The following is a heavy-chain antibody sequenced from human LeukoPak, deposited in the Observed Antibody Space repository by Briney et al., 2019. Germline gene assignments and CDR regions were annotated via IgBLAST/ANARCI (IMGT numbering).Heavy chain of an antibody. Sequence: SQTLSLTCAVSGGSISSGGYSWSWTRQPPGKGLEWIGYIYHSGSTYYNPSLKSRVTISVDRSKNQFSLKLSSVTAADTAVYYCARAGRRGGFDYWGQGTLVTVSS. D-gene: IGHD3-10*01. V-gene: IGHV4-30-2*01. J-gene: IGHJ4*02. CDR1: GGSISSGGYS. CDR2: IYHSGST. CDR3: ARAGRRGGFDY.